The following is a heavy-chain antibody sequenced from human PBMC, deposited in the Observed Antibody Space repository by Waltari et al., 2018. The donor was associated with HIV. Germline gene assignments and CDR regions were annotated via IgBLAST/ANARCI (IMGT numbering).Heavy chain of an antibody. D-gene: IGHD3-10*01. CDR1: GGSSSNYY. CDR2: INHSGRT. CDR3: ARGQYGPGSREDY. J-gene: IGHJ4*02. Sequence: QVQLQQWGTGLLKPSETLSLTCAGHGGSSSNYYWSWTRQPPGKGLVWIAEINHSGRTNYNPSLKSRLTISVDTSKTQFSVKLTSVTAADTAVYFCARGQYGPGSREDYCGQGTLVTVAS. V-gene: IGHV4-34*02.